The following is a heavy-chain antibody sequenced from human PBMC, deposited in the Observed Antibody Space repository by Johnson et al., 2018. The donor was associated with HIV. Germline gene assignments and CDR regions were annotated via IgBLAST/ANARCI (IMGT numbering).Heavy chain of an antibody. V-gene: IGHV3-30*18. CDR3: AKAYSVAGLRDAFDI. D-gene: IGHD6-19*01. J-gene: IGHJ3*02. CDR2: ISYDGGNK. CDR1: GFTFSSYG. Sequence: QVQLVESGGGVVRPGGSLRLSCAASGFTFSSYGIHWVRQAPGKGLEWVAVISYDGGNKYYADSVEGRFSISRDNSNNTVYLQLNSLTGEDTAVYFCAKAYSVAGLRDAFDIWGQGTMVTVSS.